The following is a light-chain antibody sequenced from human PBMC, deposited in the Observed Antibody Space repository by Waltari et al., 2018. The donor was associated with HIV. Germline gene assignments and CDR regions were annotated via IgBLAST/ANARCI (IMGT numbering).Light chain of an antibody. J-gene: IGKJ2*01. Sequence: EIVLTQSPDTLSLSPGDRATLSCRASQSVSSTYLAWYQQKTGQAPRLLIYAASSRATGIPDRFSGSGSGTDFTLTISSLEPDDFAVYFCQQYDSSPPMYTFGQGTKLGIK. CDR3: QQYDSSPPMYT. CDR2: AAS. V-gene: IGKV3-20*01. CDR1: QSVSSTY.